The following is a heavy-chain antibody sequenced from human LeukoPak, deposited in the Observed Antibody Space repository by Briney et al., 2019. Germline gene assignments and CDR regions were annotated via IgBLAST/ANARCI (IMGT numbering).Heavy chain of an antibody. CDR1: GFTFSSYE. J-gene: IGHJ4*02. V-gene: IGHV3-48*03. CDR3: ARESGYGDFFFDY. D-gene: IGHD4-17*01. CDR2: ISSSGGII. Sequence: GGSLRLSCAASGFTFSSYEMRWVRQAPGKGLEWVSYISSSGGIIYYADSVKGRFTISRDNAKNSLYLQMNSLRAEDTAVYYCARESGYGDFFFDYWGQGTLVTVSS.